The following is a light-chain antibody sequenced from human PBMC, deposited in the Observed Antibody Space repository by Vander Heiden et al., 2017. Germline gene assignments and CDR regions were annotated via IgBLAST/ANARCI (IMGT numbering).Light chain of an antibody. Sequence: EIVLTQSPGTLSLSPGERATLSCRASQSVSSSYLAWYQQKPGQAPRLLIYGASGRASGIPDRFSGSGSGTDFTLTITRLEPEDFAVYYSQQCGSSPITFGQGTRLEIK. V-gene: IGKV3-20*01. CDR3: QQCGSSPIT. CDR1: QSVSSSY. CDR2: GAS. J-gene: IGKJ5*01.